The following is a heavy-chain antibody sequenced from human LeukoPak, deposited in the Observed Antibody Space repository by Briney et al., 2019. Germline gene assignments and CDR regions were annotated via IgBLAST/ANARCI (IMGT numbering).Heavy chain of an antibody. CDR3: ASGYCSGGTYYSHYYYYGLDV. J-gene: IGHJ6*02. D-gene: IGHD2-15*01. CDR2: INRSGST. Sequence: SETLSLTCAVYGGSFSGYYWSWIRQPPGKGLEWIGEINRSGSTNYNPSLKSRVTISVDTSKNQFSLKLSSVTAADTAVYYCASGYCSGGTYYSHYYYYGLDVWGQGTTVTVSS. CDR1: GGSFSGYY. V-gene: IGHV4-34*01.